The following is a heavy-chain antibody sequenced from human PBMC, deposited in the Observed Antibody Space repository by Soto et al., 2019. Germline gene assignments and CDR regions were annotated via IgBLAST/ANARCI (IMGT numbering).Heavy chain of an antibody. D-gene: IGHD2-15*01. CDR1: GYTFTGYY. CDR2: INPNSGGT. Sequence: ASVKVSCNASGYTFTGYYMHWVRQAPGQGLEWMGWINPNSGGTNYAQKFQGRVTMTRDTSISTAYMELSRLRSDDTAVYYCARDFIAADYGMDVWGEGTTFPVSP. CDR3: ARDFIAADYGMDV. V-gene: IGHV1-2*02. J-gene: IGHJ6*04.